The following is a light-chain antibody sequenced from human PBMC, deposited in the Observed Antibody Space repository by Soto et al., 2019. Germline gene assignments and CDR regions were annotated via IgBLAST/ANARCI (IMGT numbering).Light chain of an antibody. V-gene: IGLV2-23*02. J-gene: IGLJ2*01. CDR1: SSDVGSYNL. CDR3: YSYAGTSTLV. Sequence: QSVLTQPASVSGSPGQSITISCTGTSSDVGSYNLVSWYQQHPGKAPKLMIYEVNKRPSGVSNRFSGSKSANTASLTISGLQAEDEADYYCYSYAGTSTLVFGGGTKLTVL. CDR2: EVN.